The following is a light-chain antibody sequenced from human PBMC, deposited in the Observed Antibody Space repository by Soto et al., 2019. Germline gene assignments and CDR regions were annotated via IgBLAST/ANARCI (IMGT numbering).Light chain of an antibody. Sequence: KFMLTQPHSVSESPGQTVTISCTRSSGSIASNYVQWYQQRPGSAPTTVIYEDNQRPSWVPDRCSCAIDSSSNSASLTISGLNTEDEADYFWPSYDSSTDVVFGGGTKLTVL. CDR2: EDN. CDR3: PSYDSSTDVV. V-gene: IGLV6-57*04. J-gene: IGLJ2*01. CDR1: SGSIASNY.